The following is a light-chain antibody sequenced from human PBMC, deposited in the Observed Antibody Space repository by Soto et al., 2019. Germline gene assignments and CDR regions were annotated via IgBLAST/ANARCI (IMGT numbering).Light chain of an antibody. CDR2: AAS. J-gene: IGKJ2*01. Sequence: DLQMTQSPSSLSASVGDRVTITCRTSQSVRSYLNWYQQKPGKAPNLLVFAASSLQSGVPSRFSGSGSGTDFTLTVNSLQPEDFATYYCQQSYTYPHTFGQGTKLEI. CDR1: QSVRSY. CDR3: QQSYTYPHT. V-gene: IGKV1-39*01.